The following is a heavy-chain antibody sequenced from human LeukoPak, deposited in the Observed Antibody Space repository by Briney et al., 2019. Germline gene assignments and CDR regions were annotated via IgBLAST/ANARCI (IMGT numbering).Heavy chain of an antibody. CDR2: IYYSGSP. Sequence: SETLSLTCTVSGGSISSYYWSWIRQPPGKGLEWIGYIYYSGSPNYNPSLKSRVTISVDTSKNQFSLKLSSVTAADTAVYYCAREELYCSSTSCYGDWFDPWGQGTLVTVSS. CDR1: GGSISSYY. J-gene: IGHJ5*02. V-gene: IGHV4-59*01. D-gene: IGHD2-2*01. CDR3: AREELYCSSTSCYGDWFDP.